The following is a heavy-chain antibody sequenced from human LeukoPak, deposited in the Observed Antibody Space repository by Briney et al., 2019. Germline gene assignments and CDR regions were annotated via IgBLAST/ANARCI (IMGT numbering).Heavy chain of an antibody. V-gene: IGHV3-23*01. CDR1: GFTFSSYS. Sequence: GGSLRLSCAASGFTFSSYSMNWVRQAPGKGLEWVSGFSGSGDSTYYADSVKGRFTIPRDNSKNTLYLQMNSLRAEDTAVYYCAKDLVRAIVVVPATMSNYWGQGTLVTVSS. CDR2: FSGSGDST. D-gene: IGHD2-2*01. J-gene: IGHJ4*02. CDR3: AKDLVRAIVVVPATMSNY.